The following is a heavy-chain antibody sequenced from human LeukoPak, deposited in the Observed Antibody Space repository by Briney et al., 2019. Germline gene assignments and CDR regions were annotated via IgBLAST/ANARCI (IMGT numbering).Heavy chain of an antibody. D-gene: IGHD6-13*01. J-gene: IGHJ1*01. Sequence: SETLSLTCAVYGGSFSGYYWSWIRQPPGKGLEWIGEINHSGSTNYNPSLKSRVTISVDTSKNQFSLKLSSVTAADTAVYYCARGPPGIAAAGTAEYFQHWGQGTLVTVSS. CDR2: INHSGST. CDR1: GGSFSGYY. CDR3: ARGPPGIAAAGTAEYFQH. V-gene: IGHV4-34*01.